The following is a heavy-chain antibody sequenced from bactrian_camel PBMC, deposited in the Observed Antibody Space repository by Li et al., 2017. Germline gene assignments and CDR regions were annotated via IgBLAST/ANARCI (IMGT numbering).Heavy chain of an antibody. D-gene: IGHD4*01. V-gene: IGHV3S1*01. CDR2: ITTGGGNSIT. CDR1: GYTTSNIC. J-gene: IGHJ4*01. CDR3: AAGGYSYSDCRLRNKYVY. Sequence: QLVESGGGSVQPGGSLRLSCTASGYTTSNICIGWFRQTPGKEREGVAHITTGGGNSITYYADSVKDRFTISHGNAKNTAYLQMNNLQTEDTAMYYCAAGGYSYSDCRLRNKYVYWGQGTQVTV.